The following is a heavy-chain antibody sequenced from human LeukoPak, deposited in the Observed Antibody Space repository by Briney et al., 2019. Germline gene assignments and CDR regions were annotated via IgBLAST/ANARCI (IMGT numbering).Heavy chain of an antibody. D-gene: IGHD4-23*01. V-gene: IGHV1-2*02. CDR3: ARETGVYGGNSILDY. CDR1: GYTFIGHY. Sequence: ASVKVSCTSSGYTFIGHYMHWVRQAHGQGLEWMGWIDPNSGGTNYAQKFQGRVTMTRDTSLITAYMELSRLTSDDTGVYYCARETGVYGGNSILDYWGQGTLVTVSS. CDR2: IDPNSGGT. J-gene: IGHJ4*02.